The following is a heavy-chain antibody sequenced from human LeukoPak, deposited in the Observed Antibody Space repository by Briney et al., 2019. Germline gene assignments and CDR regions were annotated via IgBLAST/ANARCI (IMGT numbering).Heavy chain of an antibody. Sequence: ASVKVSCKASGYTFTSYDINWVRQATGQGLEWMGWMNPNSGNTGYAQKFQGRVTMTRNTSISTAYMELSSLRSDDTAVYYCARDRLERSYYDFWSGYQNWFDPWGQGTLVTVSS. J-gene: IGHJ5*02. CDR1: GYTFTSYD. CDR3: ARDRLERSYYDFWSGYQNWFDP. D-gene: IGHD3-3*01. CDR2: MNPNSGNT. V-gene: IGHV1-8*01.